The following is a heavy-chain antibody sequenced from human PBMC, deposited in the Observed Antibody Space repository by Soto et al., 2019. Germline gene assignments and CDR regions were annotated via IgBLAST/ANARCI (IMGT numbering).Heavy chain of an antibody. J-gene: IGHJ5*02. V-gene: IGHV1-2*02. CDR3: AREPLCGGRCYDNYFDP. CDR2: INPNSGGT. CDR1: GYTFTGYY. D-gene: IGHD2-15*01. Sequence: ASVKVSCKASGYTFTGYYMHWVRQAPGQGLEWMGWINPNSGGTNYAQKFQGRVTMTRDTSISTAYMELSRLRSDDTAVYYCAREPLCGGRCYDNYFDPWGQGTLVTVSS.